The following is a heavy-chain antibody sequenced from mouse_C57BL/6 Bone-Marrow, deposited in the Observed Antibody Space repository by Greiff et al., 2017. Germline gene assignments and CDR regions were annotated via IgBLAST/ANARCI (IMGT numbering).Heavy chain of an antibody. D-gene: IGHD1-1*01. J-gene: IGHJ4*01. CDR1: GFTFSSYA. CDR2: ISDGGSYT. Sequence: EVKLVESGGGLVKPGGSLKLSCAASGFTFSSYAMSWVRQTPEKRLEWVATISDGGSYTYYPDNVKGRFTISRDNAKNNLYLQMSHLKSEDTAMYYCGRGRYGSGYDYAMDDWGQGTSVTVSS. V-gene: IGHV5-4*03. CDR3: GRGRYGSGYDYAMDD.